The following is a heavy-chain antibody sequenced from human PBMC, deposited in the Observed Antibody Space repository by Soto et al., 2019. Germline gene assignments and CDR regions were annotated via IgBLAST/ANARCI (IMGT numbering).Heavy chain of an antibody. D-gene: IGHD3-10*01. CDR3: AKDITMVSAPRDY. Sequence: GGSLRLSCAASGFTFSGYGMHWVRQAPGKGLEWVAVISYDGSNKYYADSVKGRFTISRDNSKNTLYLQMNSLRAEDTAVYYCAKDITMVSAPRDYWGQGTLVTVSS. CDR2: ISYDGSNK. V-gene: IGHV3-30*18. CDR1: GFTFSGYG. J-gene: IGHJ4*02.